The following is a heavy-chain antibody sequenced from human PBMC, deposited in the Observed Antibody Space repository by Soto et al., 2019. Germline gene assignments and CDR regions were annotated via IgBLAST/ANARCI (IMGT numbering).Heavy chain of an antibody. CDR3: ARAHSSGRIFDH. Sequence: PSETLSLTCTVPGGSVSSGGYYWSWIRQPPGKELERIGYIYYSGSTNYNPSLKSRVTISVDTPKNQFSLKLSSVTAADTAVYYCARAHSSGRIFDHWGQGTLVTVSS. CDR2: IYYSGST. D-gene: IGHD3-22*01. V-gene: IGHV4-61*08. CDR1: GGSVSSGGYY. J-gene: IGHJ4*02.